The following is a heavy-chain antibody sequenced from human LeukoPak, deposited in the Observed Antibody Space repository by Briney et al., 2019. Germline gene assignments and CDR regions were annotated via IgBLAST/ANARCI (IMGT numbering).Heavy chain of an antibody. Sequence: GGSLRLSCAASGFTFSSYEMNWVRQAPGKGLEWVSYISSSGSTIYYADSVKGRFTISRDNAKNSLCLQMNSLRAEDTAVYYCARDNGAAAGLGGYYYGMDVWGKGTTVTVSS. D-gene: IGHD6-13*01. J-gene: IGHJ6*04. CDR1: GFTFSSYE. CDR2: ISSSGSTI. V-gene: IGHV3-48*03. CDR3: ARDNGAAAGLGGYYYGMDV.